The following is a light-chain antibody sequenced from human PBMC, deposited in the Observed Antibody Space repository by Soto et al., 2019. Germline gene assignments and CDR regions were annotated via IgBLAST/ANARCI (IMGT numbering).Light chain of an antibody. Sequence: QSALTQPASVSGSPGQSITISCTGTSSDVGSYNLVSRYQQHPGKAPKLMIYEVSKRPPGVSNRFSGSKYGNTASLTISGLQAEDEADYYCCSYAGSRVFGGGTKLTVL. CDR2: EVS. CDR3: CSYAGSRV. J-gene: IGLJ2*01. V-gene: IGLV2-23*02. CDR1: SSDVGSYNL.